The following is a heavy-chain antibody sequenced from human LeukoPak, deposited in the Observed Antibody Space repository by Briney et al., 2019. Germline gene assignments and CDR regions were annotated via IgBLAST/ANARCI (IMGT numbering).Heavy chain of an antibody. J-gene: IGHJ4*02. CDR3: ARDLALGYSSSWYFDY. Sequence: PGGSLRLSCAASGFTFSSYAMHWVRQAPGKGLEWVGVISYDGSNKYYADTVKGRFTISRDNSKNTLYLQMNSLRAEDTAVYYCARDLALGYSSSWYFDYWGQGTLVTVSS. CDR2: ISYDGSNK. D-gene: IGHD6-13*01. V-gene: IGHV3-30-3*01. CDR1: GFTFSSYA.